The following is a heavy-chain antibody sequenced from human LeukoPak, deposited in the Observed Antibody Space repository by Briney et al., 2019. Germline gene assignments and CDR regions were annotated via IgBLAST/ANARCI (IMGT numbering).Heavy chain of an antibody. V-gene: IGHV4-34*01. Sequence: SETLSLTCAVSGVSFSGYYWSWIRQPPGKGLEWVGEINHSGSTNYNPSLKSRVTISVDTSTNQFSQKLSSVTAADTAVYYCARGGYYDSSGPYRAYEDCWGQGTLVTVSS. CDR2: INHSGST. J-gene: IGHJ4*02. CDR3: ARGGYYDSSGPYRAYEDC. D-gene: IGHD3-22*01. CDR1: GVSFSGYY.